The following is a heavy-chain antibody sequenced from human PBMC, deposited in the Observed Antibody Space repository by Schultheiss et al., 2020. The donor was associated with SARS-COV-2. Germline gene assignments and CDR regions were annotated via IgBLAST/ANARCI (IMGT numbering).Heavy chain of an antibody. D-gene: IGHD1-14*01. V-gene: IGHV3-30*07. Sequence: GGSLRLSCAASGFTFSSYAMHWVRQAPGKGLEWVAVISYDGSNKYYADSGKGRFTISRDNSKNTLYRQMNSLRAEDTAVYDCARLLTPSRTATDAFDIWGQGTMVTVSS. CDR3: ARLLTPSRTATDAFDI. J-gene: IGHJ3*02. CDR2: ISYDGSNK. CDR1: GFTFSSYA.